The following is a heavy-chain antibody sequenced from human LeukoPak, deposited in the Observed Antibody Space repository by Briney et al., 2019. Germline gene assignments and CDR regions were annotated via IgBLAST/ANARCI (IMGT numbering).Heavy chain of an antibody. J-gene: IGHJ4*02. CDR1: GGSISSGDYY. CDR2: IYYSGST. D-gene: IGHD3-3*01. V-gene: IGHV4-30-4*08. CDR3: ARVGGDFWSGLVAYYFDY. Sequence: SQALSLTCTVSGGSISSGDYYWSWIRQPPGKGLEWIGYIYYSGSTYYNPSLKSRATISVDTSKNQFSLKLSSVTAADTAVYYCARVGGDFWSGLVAYYFDYWGQGTLVTVSS.